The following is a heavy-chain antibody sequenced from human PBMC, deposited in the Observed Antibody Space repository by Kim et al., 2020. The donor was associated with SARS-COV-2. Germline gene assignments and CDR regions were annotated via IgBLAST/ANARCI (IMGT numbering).Heavy chain of an antibody. Sequence: GGSLRLSCAASGFTFSSYAMSWVRQAPGKGLEWVSAISGSGGSTYYADSVKGRFTISRDNSKNTLYLQMNSLRAEDTAVYYCAKAGRAAGTQKGYYGMDVWGQGTTVTVSS. CDR2: ISGSGGST. CDR3: AKAGRAAGTQKGYYGMDV. V-gene: IGHV3-23*01. CDR1: GFTFSSYA. J-gene: IGHJ6*02. D-gene: IGHD6-13*01.